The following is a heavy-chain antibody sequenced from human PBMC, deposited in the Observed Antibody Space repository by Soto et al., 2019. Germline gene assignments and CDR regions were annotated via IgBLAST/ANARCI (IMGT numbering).Heavy chain of an antibody. CDR2: INKNGFTI. V-gene: IGHV3-48*02. CDR3: ARGAVSGTSHFDY. D-gene: IGHD6-19*01. Sequence: LRLSCAVSGFTLTTYSMNWVRQAPGQGLEWISVINKNGFTIYYADSVKGRFTISRDYAKNSLYLQTDSLRHEDTAVYYCARGAVSGTSHFDYWGLGTLVTVSS. J-gene: IGHJ4*02. CDR1: GFTLTTYS.